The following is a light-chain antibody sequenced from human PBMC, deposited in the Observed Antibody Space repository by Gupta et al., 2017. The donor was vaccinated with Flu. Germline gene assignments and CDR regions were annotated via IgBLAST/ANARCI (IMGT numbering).Light chain of an antibody. J-gene: IGKJ1*01. CDR3: QQSYSMPRT. Sequence: DIQMTQSPSSLSALVGDSVTITCRASETVARFLNWYQQRPGKAPNLLIYSASTLQSGVSSRFSGSASGAEFTLTISSLQPEDVATYYCQQSYSMPRTFGQGTRVEIK. V-gene: IGKV1-39*01. CDR2: SAS. CDR1: ETVARF.